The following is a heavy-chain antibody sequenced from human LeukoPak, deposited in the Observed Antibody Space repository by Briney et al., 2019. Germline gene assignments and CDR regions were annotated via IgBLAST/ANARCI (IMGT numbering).Heavy chain of an antibody. CDR1: GFTFSSYW. Sequence: GGSLRLSCAASGFTFSSYWMNWVRQAPGKGLEWVANIKQDGSEKYYVDSVKGRFTISRDNAKNSLYLQMNSLRAEDTAVYYCARGYYDSNAQLFDYWGQGTLVTVSS. V-gene: IGHV3-7*01. CDR2: IKQDGSEK. CDR3: ARGYYDSNAQLFDY. D-gene: IGHD3-22*01. J-gene: IGHJ4*02.